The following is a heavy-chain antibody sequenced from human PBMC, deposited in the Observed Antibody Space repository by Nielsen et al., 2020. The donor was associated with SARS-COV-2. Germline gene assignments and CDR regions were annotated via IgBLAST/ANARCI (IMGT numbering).Heavy chain of an antibody. CDR2: INPSGGST. CDR1: GYTFTSYY. V-gene: IGHV1-46*01. Sequence: ASVKVSCKASGYTFTSYYMHWVRQAPGQGLEWMGIINPSGGSTSYAQKLQGRVTMTTDTSTSTAYMELRSLRSDDTAVYYCARGDNTVTTYYFDYWGQGTLVTVSS. J-gene: IGHJ4*02. D-gene: IGHD4-11*01. CDR3: ARGDNTVTTYYFDY.